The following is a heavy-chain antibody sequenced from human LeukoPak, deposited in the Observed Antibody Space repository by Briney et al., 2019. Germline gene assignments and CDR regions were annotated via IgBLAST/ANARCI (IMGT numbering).Heavy chain of an antibody. V-gene: IGHV3-49*04. D-gene: IGHD3-3*01. J-gene: IGHJ4*02. Sequence: GGSLRLSCAASGFTFSNAWMSWVRQAPGKGLEWVGFIRSKAYGGTTEYAASVKGRFTISRDDSKSIAYLQMNSLKTEDTAVYYCTSRRITIFGVVKVAASNDYWGQGTLVTVSS. CDR1: GFTFSNAW. CDR2: IRSKAYGGTT. CDR3: TSRRITIFGVVKVAASNDY.